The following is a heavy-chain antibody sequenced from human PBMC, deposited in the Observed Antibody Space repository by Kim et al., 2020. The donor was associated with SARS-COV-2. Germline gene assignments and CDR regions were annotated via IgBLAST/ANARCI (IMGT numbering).Heavy chain of an antibody. J-gene: IGHJ6*02. D-gene: IGHD1-26*01. CDR1: GYTFTSYG. Sequence: ASVKVSCKASGYTFTSYGISWVRQAPGQGLEWMGWISAYNGNTNYAQKLQGRVTMTTDTSTSTAYMELRSLRSDDTAVYYCARDSGAYSGSYGHYYYGMDVWGQGTTVTVSS. V-gene: IGHV1-18*04. CDR2: ISAYNGNT. CDR3: ARDSGAYSGSYGHYYYGMDV.